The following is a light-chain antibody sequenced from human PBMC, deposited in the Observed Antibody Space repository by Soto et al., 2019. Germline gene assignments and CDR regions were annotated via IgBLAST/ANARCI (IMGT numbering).Light chain of an antibody. V-gene: IGLV2-8*01. Sequence: QSVLTQPPSASGSPGQPVTISCSGTSSDVGGYNYVSWYQQHPGKAPQVMIYEVTRRPSGVPDRFSGSRSGNTASLIVSGLQSDDEADYYCSSYAGSNTVAFGGGTKLTVL. CDR2: EVT. CDR3: SSYAGSNTVA. J-gene: IGLJ2*01. CDR1: SSDVGGYNY.